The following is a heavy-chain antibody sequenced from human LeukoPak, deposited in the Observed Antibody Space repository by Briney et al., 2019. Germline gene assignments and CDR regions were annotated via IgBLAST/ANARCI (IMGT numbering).Heavy chain of an antibody. CDR1: GYRFSNYW. CDR3: ATTSRYFDH. CDR2: IYPGDSET. V-gene: IGHV5-51*01. D-gene: IGHD6-6*01. J-gene: IGHJ4*02. Sequence: ESLKISCKGSGYRFSNYWIRWGRQMPGKGLEWMGVIYPGDSETRYSPSFQGQVTISADRSISTAYLQWSSLKASDTAMYYCATTSRYFDHWGQGAQVTVSS.